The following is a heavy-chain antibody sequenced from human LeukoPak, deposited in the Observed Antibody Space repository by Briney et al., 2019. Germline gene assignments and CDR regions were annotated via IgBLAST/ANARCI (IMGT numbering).Heavy chain of an antibody. Sequence: GGSLRLSCAASGFTFDDYGMSWVRHAPGKGLEWVSNINRNGGNTAYADSVKGRFTISRDNAKNSLYLQMNSLRAEDTALYYCARDHGAIALTNYLDYWGQGTLVTVSS. V-gene: IGHV3-20*04. CDR3: ARDHGAIALTNYLDY. J-gene: IGHJ4*02. D-gene: IGHD1-1*01. CDR2: INRNGGNT. CDR1: GFTFDDYG.